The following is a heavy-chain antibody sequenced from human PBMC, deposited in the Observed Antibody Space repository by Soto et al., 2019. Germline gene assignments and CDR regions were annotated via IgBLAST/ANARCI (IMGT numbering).Heavy chain of an antibody. V-gene: IGHV4-34*01. CDR1: GVSFSGYY. CDR2: INHSGST. CDR3: ARALYGSGSYFGY. D-gene: IGHD3-10*01. J-gene: IGHJ4*02. Sequence: PSATLSLTCSVDGVSFSGYYLSWIRQPPGKGRELIGEINHSGSTNYNPSLKSRVTISVDTSKNQFSLKLSSVTAADTAVYYCARALYGSGSYFGYWGQGTLVTVSS.